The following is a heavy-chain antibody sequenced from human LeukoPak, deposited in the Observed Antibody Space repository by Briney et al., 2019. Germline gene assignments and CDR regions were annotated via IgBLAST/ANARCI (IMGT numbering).Heavy chain of an antibody. J-gene: IGHJ3*02. Sequence: GGSLRLSCAASGFTLSSYGMNWVRQAPGKGLEWVSVTYTGGNSYYAGSVKGRFIISRDISKNTLYLQMNGLRAEDSALYYCARGGRGSAAVVAPRSFDIWGQGTMVTVSS. V-gene: IGHV3-53*01. D-gene: IGHD3-22*01. CDR3: ARGGRGSAAVVAPRSFDI. CDR2: TYTGGNS. CDR1: GFTLSSYG.